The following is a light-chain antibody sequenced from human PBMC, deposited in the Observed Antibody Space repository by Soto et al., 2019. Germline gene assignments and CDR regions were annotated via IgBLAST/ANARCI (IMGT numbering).Light chain of an antibody. V-gene: IGKV3-15*01. Sequence: VMTQSPATLSVSPGERATLSCRASQSVSSNLAWYQRKPGQAPRLLIYGASTRATGIPARFSGSGSGTEFTLTISSLQSEDFAVYYCQQYNNWPPFTFGPGTKVDIK. CDR2: GAS. CDR3: QQYNNWPPFT. CDR1: QSVSSN. J-gene: IGKJ3*01.